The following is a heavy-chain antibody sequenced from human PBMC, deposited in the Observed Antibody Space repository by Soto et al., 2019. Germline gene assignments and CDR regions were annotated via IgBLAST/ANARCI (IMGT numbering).Heavy chain of an antibody. D-gene: IGHD5-12*01. CDR3: ARGYSGYPTVFEY. CDR2: IYYSGNT. J-gene: IGHJ4*02. V-gene: IGHV4-31*03. Sequence: SETLSLTCTVSGGSISSGGYYWNWIRQHPGKGLEWIGYIYYSGNTYYNPSLKSRVTISVDTSKNQFSLKLSSVTAADTAVYYCARGYSGYPTVFEYWGQGTLVTVSS. CDR1: GGSISSGGYY.